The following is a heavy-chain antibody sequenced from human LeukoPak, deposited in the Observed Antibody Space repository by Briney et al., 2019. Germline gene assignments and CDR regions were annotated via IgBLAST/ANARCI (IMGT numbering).Heavy chain of an antibody. CDR3: ARDIVVPAASGRYFDY. CDR2: ISGSGGST. D-gene: IGHD2-2*01. J-gene: IGHJ4*02. V-gene: IGHV3-23*01. Sequence: PGGSLRLSCAASGFTFSSYAMSWVRQAPGKGLEWVSAISGSGGSTYYADSVKGRFTTSRDNSKNTLYLQMNSLRPEDTAVYYCARDIVVPAASGRYFDYWGQGTLITVSS. CDR1: GFTFSSYA.